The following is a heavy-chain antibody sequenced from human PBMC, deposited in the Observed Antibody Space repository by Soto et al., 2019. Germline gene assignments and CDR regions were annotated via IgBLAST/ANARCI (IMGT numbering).Heavy chain of an antibody. V-gene: IGHV4-31*03. Sequence: QVQLQESGPGLVKPSQTLSLTCTVSGGSISSGGYYWSWIRQHPGKGLEWIGYIYYSGSTYYNPFYKSRVTISVDTAKNQCSLNLSSVTASDTAVYSCARYRKGAAYFDYWGQGTLVTDSS. J-gene: IGHJ4*02. CDR2: IYYSGST. CDR3: ARYRKGAAYFDY. CDR1: GGSISSGGYY. D-gene: IGHD6-13*01.